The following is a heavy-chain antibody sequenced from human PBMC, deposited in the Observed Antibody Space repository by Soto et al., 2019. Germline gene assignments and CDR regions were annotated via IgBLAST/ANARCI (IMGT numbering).Heavy chain of an antibody. V-gene: IGHV3-30-3*01. CDR1: GFTFSSYA. CDR3: ARDLFQLTGESDYGMDV. J-gene: IGHJ6*02. Sequence: QVQLVESGGGVVQPGRSLRLSCAASGFTFSSYAMHWVRQAPGKGLEWVAVISYDGSNKYYADSVKGRFTISRDNSKKALYLQMNSLRAEDTAVYYCARDLFQLTGESDYGMDVWGQGTTVTVSS. CDR2: ISYDGSNK. D-gene: IGHD7-27*01.